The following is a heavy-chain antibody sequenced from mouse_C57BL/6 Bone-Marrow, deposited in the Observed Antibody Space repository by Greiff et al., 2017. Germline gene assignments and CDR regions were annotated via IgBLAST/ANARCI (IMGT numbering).Heavy chain of an antibody. CDR3: ASYDSSCDWGFAY. CDR2: IDPSDSDT. J-gene: IGHJ3*01. CDR1: GYTFTSYW. V-gene: IGHV1-69*01. Sequence: QVQLQQPGAELVMPGASVKLSCKASGYTFTSYWMHWVKQRPGQGLEWIGRIDPSDSDTNYNPKFKGKSTLTVDKSSSTAYMQLSSLTSEDSAVYDCASYDSSCDWGFAYWGPGTLVTVSA. D-gene: IGHD1-1*01.